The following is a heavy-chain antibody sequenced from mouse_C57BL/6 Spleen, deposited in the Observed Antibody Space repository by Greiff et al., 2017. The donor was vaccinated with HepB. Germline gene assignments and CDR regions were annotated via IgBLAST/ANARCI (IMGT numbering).Heavy chain of an antibody. CDR1: GFTFSDYY. D-gene: IGHD1-1*01. CDR3: ARDTYYYGSSYAWAMDY. J-gene: IGHJ4*01. CDR2: INYDGSST. Sequence: VQLVESEGGLVQPGSSMKLSCTASGFTFSDYYMAWVRQVPEKGLEWVANINYDGSSTYYLDSLKSRFIISRDNAKNILYLQMSSLKSEDTATYYCARDTYYYGSSYAWAMDYWGQGTSVTVSS. V-gene: IGHV5-16*01.